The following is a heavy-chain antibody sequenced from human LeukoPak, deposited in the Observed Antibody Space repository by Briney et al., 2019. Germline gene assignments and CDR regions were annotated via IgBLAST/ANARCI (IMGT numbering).Heavy chain of an antibody. D-gene: IGHD4/OR15-4a*01. J-gene: IGHJ4*02. V-gene: IGHV3-11*01. Sequence: GGSLRLSCSASGFSFSDSYMSWFRLSPEKGLEWIAYITSSGTTTEYADSVKGRFTISRVNAKNSLYLQMNSLRPEDTAVYYCGRDPDYGDPYWGQGTLVTVTS. CDR3: GRDPDYGDPY. CDR1: GFSFSDSY. CDR2: ITSSGTTT.